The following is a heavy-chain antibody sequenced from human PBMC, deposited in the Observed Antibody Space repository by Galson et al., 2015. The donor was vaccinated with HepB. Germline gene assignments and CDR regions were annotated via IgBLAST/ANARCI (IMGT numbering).Heavy chain of an antibody. CDR2: ISAYNGNT. D-gene: IGHD6-13*01. CDR3: ARDRPVELVRDYYYGMDV. Sequence: SVKVSCKAFGYTFTSYGISWVRQAPGQGLEWMEWISAYNGNTNYAQKLQGRVTMTTDTSTSTAYMELRSLRSDDTAVYYCARDRPVELVRDYYYGMDVWGQGTTVTVSS. V-gene: IGHV1-18*01. J-gene: IGHJ6*02. CDR1: GYTFTSYG.